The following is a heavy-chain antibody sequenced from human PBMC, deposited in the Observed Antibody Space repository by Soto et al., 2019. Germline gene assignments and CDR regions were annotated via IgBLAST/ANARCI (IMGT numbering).Heavy chain of an antibody. D-gene: IGHD6-25*01. V-gene: IGHV1-3*04. CDR3: ARDGVAAATRPWGDAFDL. Sequence: QVQLVQSGAEVKRPGASVKVSCKASGYTFTNDVIHWVRQAPGQRLEWMGWIGTGTTRTDYSQRFLGRVTFTRDTSASTVYMELSSLRSEDTGVYYCARDGVAAATRPWGDAFDLWGQGTMVTGSS. CDR2: IGTGTTRT. J-gene: IGHJ3*01. CDR1: GYTFTNDV.